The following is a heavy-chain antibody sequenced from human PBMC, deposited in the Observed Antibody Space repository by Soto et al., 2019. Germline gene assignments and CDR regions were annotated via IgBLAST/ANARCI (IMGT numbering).Heavy chain of an antibody. D-gene: IGHD2-2*01. CDR2: ISYDGSNK. Sequence: PGGSLRLSCAASGFTFSSYGMHWVRQAPGKGLEWVAVISYDGSNKYYADSVKGRFTISRDNSKNTLYLQMNSLRAEDTAVYYCAKELPLPYIVVVPAAIRGMDVWGQGTTVTVSS. CDR1: GFTFSSYG. V-gene: IGHV3-30*18. J-gene: IGHJ6*02. CDR3: AKELPLPYIVVVPAAIRGMDV.